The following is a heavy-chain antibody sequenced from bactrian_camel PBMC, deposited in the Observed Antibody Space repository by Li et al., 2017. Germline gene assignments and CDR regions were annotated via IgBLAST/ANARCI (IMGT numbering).Heavy chain of an antibody. D-gene: IGHD3*01. J-gene: IGHJ4*01. CDR1: GYIWSNYC. CDR2: IFTGDDTT. CDR3: AVDRAVGRSYGCSPQQERFFY. V-gene: IGHV3-3*01. Sequence: VESGGSLQLSCTVSGYIWSNYCMGWFRQAPGKEREGVASIFTGDDTTVYPDSVKGRFTISIDDAKNTLYLTMNYLKPDDTAIYYCAVDRAVGRSYGCSPQQERFFYWGQGTQVTVS.